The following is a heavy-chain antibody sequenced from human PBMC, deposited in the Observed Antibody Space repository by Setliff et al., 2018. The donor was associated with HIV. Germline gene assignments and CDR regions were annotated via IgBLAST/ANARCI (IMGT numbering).Heavy chain of an antibody. Sequence: ASVKVSCKASGYTFTSYAMNWVRQAPGQGLEWMGRISTNTGNPTYAQGRVTMTRDTSISTTYMELSRLRSDDTAVYYCARDPGYKSTWYGVFDIWGQGTMVTVSS. CDR2: ISTNTGNP. D-gene: IGHD6-13*01. CDR1: GYTFTSYA. V-gene: IGHV1-2*02. CDR3: ARDPGYKSTWYGVFDI. J-gene: IGHJ3*02.